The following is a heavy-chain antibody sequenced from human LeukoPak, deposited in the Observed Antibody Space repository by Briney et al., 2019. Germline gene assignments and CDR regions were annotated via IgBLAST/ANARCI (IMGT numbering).Heavy chain of an antibody. J-gene: IGHJ3*02. CDR3: ARGRDIVVVPAAILQVGAFDI. CDR1: GGTFSSYA. CDR2: IIPIFGTA. V-gene: IGHV1-69*05. Sequence: PGASVKVSCKASGGTFSSYAISWVRQAPGQGLGWMGGIIPIFGTANYAQKFQGRVTITTDESTSTAYMELSSLRSEDTAVYYCARGRDIVVVPAAILQVGAFDIWGQGTMVTVSS. D-gene: IGHD2-2*02.